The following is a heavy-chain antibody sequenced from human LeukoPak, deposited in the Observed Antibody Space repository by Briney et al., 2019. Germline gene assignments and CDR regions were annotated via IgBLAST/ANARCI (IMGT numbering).Heavy chain of an antibody. CDR1: GDSISSYY. D-gene: IGHD3-22*01. CDR3: ALLVSSALDY. CDR2: IYTSGTT. V-gene: IGHV4-4*07. J-gene: IGHJ4*02. Sequence: NPSETLSLTCTVSGDSISSYYFNWIRQPAGKGLEWLGRIYTSGTTYYNPSLKSRLTMSVDTSKNQFSLKLRSVTAADTALYFCALLVSSALDYWGQGVLVTVSS.